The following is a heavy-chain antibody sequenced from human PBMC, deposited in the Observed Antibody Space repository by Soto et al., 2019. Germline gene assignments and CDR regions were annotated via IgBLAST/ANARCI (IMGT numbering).Heavy chain of an antibody. Sequence: PGGSLKISCRGSGYSFANDWIAWGRQMPGKGLEWVGVIYPGDSDTRYSPSFRGQVTISADKSISHVYLSWSSLEASETAMYYCAVNRLGQYYYGKEVWDQGTTVTVSS. V-gene: IGHV5-51*01. J-gene: IGHJ6*02. CDR3: AVNRLGQYYYGKEV. CDR1: GYSFANDW. CDR2: IYPGDSDT. D-gene: IGHD3-10*01.